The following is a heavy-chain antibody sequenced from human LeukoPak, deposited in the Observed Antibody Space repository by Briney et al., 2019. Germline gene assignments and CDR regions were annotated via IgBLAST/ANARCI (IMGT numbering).Heavy chain of an antibody. V-gene: IGHV1-8*02. Sequence: GASVKVSCKASGYTFTGYYMHWVRQATGQGLEWMGWMNPNSGNTGYAQKFQGRVTMTRNTSISTAYMELSSLRSEDTAVYYCARGLRLGPAAIYWFDPWGQGTLVTVSS. CDR2: MNPNSGNT. J-gene: IGHJ5*02. CDR1: GYTFTGYY. D-gene: IGHD2-2*01. CDR3: ARGLRLGPAAIYWFDP.